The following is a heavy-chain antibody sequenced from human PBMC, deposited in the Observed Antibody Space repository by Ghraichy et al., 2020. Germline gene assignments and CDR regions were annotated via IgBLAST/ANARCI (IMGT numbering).Heavy chain of an antibody. CDR3: ARRYFDS. J-gene: IGHJ4*02. Sequence: GGSLRLSCVASGFTFSGYWMQWVRQAPGKGLEWVANIRQDGNEKYYVDSVKGRFTISRDNARNSLYLQMNSLGAEDTAVYYCARRYFDSWGQGTLVTVSS. V-gene: IGHV3-7*03. CDR2: IRQDGNEK. CDR1: GFTFSGYW.